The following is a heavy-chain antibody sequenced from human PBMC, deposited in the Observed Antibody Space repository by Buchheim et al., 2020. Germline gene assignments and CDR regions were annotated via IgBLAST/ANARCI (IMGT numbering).Heavy chain of an antibody. CDR3: ARDLMGYLFDY. J-gene: IGHJ4*02. Sequence: EVQLVESGGGLVQPGMSLRLSCEGSGFTFRNNAMHWVRQAPGKGLEWIAHIDRSGGSPFYAASVTGRFTISRDNAKHSLYLQMYSLRDEDTAVYYCARDLMGYLFDYCGQGTL. CDR2: IDRSGGSP. V-gene: IGHV3-48*02. D-gene: IGHD2-8*01. CDR1: GFTFRNNA.